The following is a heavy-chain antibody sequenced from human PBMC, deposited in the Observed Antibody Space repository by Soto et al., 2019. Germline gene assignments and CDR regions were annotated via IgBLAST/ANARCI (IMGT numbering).Heavy chain of an antibody. J-gene: IGHJ4*02. Sequence: SVKVSYTSSGVTFSNYAISLVRQAPGQGLEWMGGIIPVYGTAKYAQKLQGRVTITADEATTTAYMELRSLRSEDTAVYYCARGWSVGDYSLPNDDWGQGTLVTVSS. CDR3: ARGWSVGDYSLPNDD. CDR2: IIPVYGTA. D-gene: IGHD4-17*01. V-gene: IGHV1-69*13. CDR1: GVTFSNYA.